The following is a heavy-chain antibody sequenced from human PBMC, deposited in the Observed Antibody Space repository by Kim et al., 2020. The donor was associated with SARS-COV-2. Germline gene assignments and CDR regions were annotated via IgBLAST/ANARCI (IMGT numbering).Heavy chain of an antibody. Sequence: SETLSLTCAVYGGSFSGYYWSWIRQPPGKGLEWIGEINHSGSTNYNPSLKSRVTISVDTSKNQFSLKLSSVTAADTAVYYCARPRTVAGPGFDYWGQGTLVTVSS. V-gene: IGHV4-34*01. CDR2: INHSGST. J-gene: IGHJ4*02. D-gene: IGHD6-19*01. CDR1: GGSFSGYY. CDR3: ARPRTVAGPGFDY.